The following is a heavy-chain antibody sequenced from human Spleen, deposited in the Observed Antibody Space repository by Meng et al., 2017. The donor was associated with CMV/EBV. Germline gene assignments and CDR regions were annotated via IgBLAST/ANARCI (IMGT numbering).Heavy chain of an antibody. CDR1: YY. V-gene: IGHV4-31*02. CDR2: IYYSGST. Sequence: YYWSWIRQHPGKGLEWIGYIYYSGSTYYNPSLKSRVDISVDTSKNQFSLKLTSVTAADTAVYYCARDLGLEPKGFANFNTYYGMDVWGQGTTVTVSS. J-gene: IGHJ6*02. D-gene: IGHD3-10*01. CDR3: ARDLGLEPKGFANFNTYYGMDV.